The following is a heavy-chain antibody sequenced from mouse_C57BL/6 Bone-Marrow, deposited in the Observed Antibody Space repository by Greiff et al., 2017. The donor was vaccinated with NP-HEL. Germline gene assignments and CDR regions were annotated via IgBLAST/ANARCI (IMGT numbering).Heavy chain of an antibody. V-gene: IGHV1-18*01. Sequence: EVKLMESGPELVKPGASVKIPCKASGYTFTDYNMDWVKQSHGKSLEWIGDINPNNGGTIYNQKFKGKATLTVDKSSSTAYMELRSLTSEDTAVYYCARASDGGYYYAMDYWGQGTSVTVSS. CDR3: ARASDGGYYYAMDY. J-gene: IGHJ4*01. CDR2: INPNNGGT. CDR1: GYTFTDYN.